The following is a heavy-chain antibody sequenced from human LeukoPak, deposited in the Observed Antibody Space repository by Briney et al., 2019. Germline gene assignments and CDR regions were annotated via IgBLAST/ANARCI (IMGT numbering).Heavy chain of an antibody. V-gene: IGHV3-30*18. CDR1: GFTFSSYA. CDR2: ISYDGSNK. J-gene: IGHJ4*02. D-gene: IGHD6-19*01. CDR3: AKDSYSSGWYY. Sequence: GGSLRLSCAASGFTFSSYAMSWVRQAPGKGLEWVAVISYDGSNKYYADSVKGRFTISRDNSKNTLYLQMNSLRAEDTAVYYCAKDSYSSGWYYWGQGTLVTVSS.